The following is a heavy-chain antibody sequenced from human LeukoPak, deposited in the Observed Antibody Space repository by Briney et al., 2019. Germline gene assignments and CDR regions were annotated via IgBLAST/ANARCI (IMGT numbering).Heavy chain of an antibody. D-gene: IGHD1-26*01. CDR1: GFTFSSYA. Sequence: PGGSLRLSCAASGFTFSSYAMHWVRQAPGKGLEWVAVISYDGSNKYYADSVKGRFTISRDNAKTSLYLQMNSLRAGDTALYYCTSGRAGTYWGQGTLVIVSS. J-gene: IGHJ4*02. V-gene: IGHV3-30-3*01. CDR2: ISYDGSNK. CDR3: TSGRAGTY.